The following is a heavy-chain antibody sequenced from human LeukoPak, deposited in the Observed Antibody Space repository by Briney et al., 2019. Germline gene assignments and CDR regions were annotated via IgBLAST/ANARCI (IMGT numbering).Heavy chain of an antibody. J-gene: IGHJ3*02. D-gene: IGHD6-13*01. CDR1: GFSFSTYI. CDR2: SSNE. Sequence: GGSLRLSCAASGFSFSTYIMHWVRQAPGKGLEWVASSNEDYIDSVKARFIISRDNSKNTLYLQMNSLRAEDTAVFYCVRETIPAAPHSGAFDIWGQGTMVTVSS. CDR3: VRETIPAAPHSGAFDI. V-gene: IGHV3-30*03.